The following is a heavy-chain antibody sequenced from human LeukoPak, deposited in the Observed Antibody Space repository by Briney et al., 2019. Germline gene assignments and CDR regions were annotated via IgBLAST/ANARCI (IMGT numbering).Heavy chain of an antibody. V-gene: IGHV3-23*01. D-gene: IGHD4-23*01. J-gene: IGHJ4*02. CDR1: GFTFSSYA. Sequence: GGSLRLSCAASGFTFSSYAMSWVRQAPGKGLEWVSGISASGSDTYYADSVKGRFTISRDSSKNSLYLQMNSLRAEDTAVYYCARSSVNYGGNDYWGQGTLVTVSS. CDR3: ARSSVNYGGNDY. CDR2: ISASGSDT.